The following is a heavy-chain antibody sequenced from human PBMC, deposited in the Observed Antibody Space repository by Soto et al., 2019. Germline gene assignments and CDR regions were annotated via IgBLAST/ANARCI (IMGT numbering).Heavy chain of an antibody. Sequence: LRLSCAASGFTFSSYDMHWVRQATGKGLEWVSAIGTAGDTYYPGSVKGRFTISRENAKNSLYLQMNSLRAGDTAVYYCARAGGYANYYYYGMDVWGQGTTVTVYS. V-gene: IGHV3-13*01. CDR1: GFTFSSYD. CDR2: IGTAGDT. CDR3: ARAGGYANYYYYGMDV. J-gene: IGHJ6*02. D-gene: IGHD3-16*01.